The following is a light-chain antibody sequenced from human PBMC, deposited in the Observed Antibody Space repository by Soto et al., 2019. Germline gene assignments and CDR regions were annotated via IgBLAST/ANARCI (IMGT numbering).Light chain of an antibody. J-gene: IGKJ1*01. CDR3: QQYNSPDT. Sequence: DIQMTQSPSTLSASVGDRVTITCRASQSISSWVAWYQQKPGKAPKLLIYKASSLESGVPSRFSGRGSGTEFTLAISCLQAAEFASYYCQQYNSPDTFCQGTKVEIK. CDR2: KAS. V-gene: IGKV1-5*03. CDR1: QSISSW.